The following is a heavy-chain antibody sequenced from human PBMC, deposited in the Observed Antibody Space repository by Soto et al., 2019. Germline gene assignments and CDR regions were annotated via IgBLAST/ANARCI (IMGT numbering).Heavy chain of an antibody. CDR3: AKNIGPTVTTRDDYFDY. CDR1: VFTFDEYA. V-gene: IGHV3-9*01. D-gene: IGHD4-17*01. Sequence: SLRLSCSASVFTFDEYAMHWFRQAPGKGLEWVAGISWHSAAIGYADSVKGRFTISRDNAKNSLFLQMTSLRSEDTALYYCAKNIGPTVTTRDDYFDYWGQGTPVTVSS. CDR2: ISWHSAAI. J-gene: IGHJ4*02.